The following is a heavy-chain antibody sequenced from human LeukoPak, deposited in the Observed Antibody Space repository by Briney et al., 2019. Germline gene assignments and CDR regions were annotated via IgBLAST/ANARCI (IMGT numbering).Heavy chain of an antibody. CDR1: GFTFNSYG. V-gene: IGHV3-33*01. CDR2: IWYDGSNK. CDR3: ARERYCSSTTCYGLGY. D-gene: IGHD2-2*01. Sequence: GGSLRLSCTGSGFTFNSYGLHWVRQAPGKGLEWVAGIWYDGSNKYYGDSVKGRFVISRDNSNNTLYLQMNSLRAEDTAVYYCARERYCSSTTCYGLGYWGQGTLVAVSS. J-gene: IGHJ4*02.